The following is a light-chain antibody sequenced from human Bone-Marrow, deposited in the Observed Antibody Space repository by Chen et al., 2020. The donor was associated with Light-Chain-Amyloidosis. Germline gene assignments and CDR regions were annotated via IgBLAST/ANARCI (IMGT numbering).Light chain of an antibody. Sequence: EILLTQSPATLSLSPGERATLSCRASQSVSPYLAWYQQKPGQAPRLLIYAASNRATGIPARFSGSGSGTDFTLTISSLEPEDFAIYYCQQRSNWPWAFGQGTKVEI. CDR1: QSVSPY. J-gene: IGKJ1*01. CDR2: AAS. V-gene: IGKV3-11*01. CDR3: QQRSNWPWA.